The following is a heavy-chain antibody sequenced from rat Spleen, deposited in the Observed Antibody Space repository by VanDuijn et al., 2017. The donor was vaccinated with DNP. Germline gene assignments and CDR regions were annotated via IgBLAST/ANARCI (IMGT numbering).Heavy chain of an antibody. CDR2: IGTGGGYT. CDR3: ARFDGYSYLYLMDV. D-gene: IGHD1-12*01. J-gene: IGHJ4*01. Sequence: EVQLVESGGGLVQPGRSMKVSCAVSEFTFRNYYMAWVRQAPTKGLEWVAYIGTGGGYTYYRDSVKGRFTIPRDNAKSTLYLQMDSLRSEDTATYYCARFDGYSYLYLMDVWGQGTSVTVSS. CDR1: EFTFRNYY. V-gene: IGHV5-25*01.